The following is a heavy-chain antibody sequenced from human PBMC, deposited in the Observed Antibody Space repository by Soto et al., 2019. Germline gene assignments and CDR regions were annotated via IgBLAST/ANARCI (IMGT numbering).Heavy chain of an antibody. V-gene: IGHV4-39*01. Sequence: KPSETLSLTCTVSGGSISSSSYYWGWIRQPPGKGLEWIGSIYYSGSTYYNPSLKSRVTISVDTSKNQFSLKLSSVTAADTAVYYCARRYLSYYSKSGYSDFAYDYWGQGTLVTVSS. CDR1: GGSISSSSYY. D-gene: IGHD3-3*01. J-gene: IGHJ4*02. CDR3: ARRYLSYYSKSGYSDFAYDY. CDR2: IYYSGST.